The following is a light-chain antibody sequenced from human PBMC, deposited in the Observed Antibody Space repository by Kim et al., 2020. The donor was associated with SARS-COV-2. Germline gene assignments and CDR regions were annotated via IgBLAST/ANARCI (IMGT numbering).Light chain of an antibody. Sequence: QSALSQPASVSGSPGQSITISCTGTDIDIGGYNYVSWYQQHPGKAPKLIICDVNNRPSGVSDRFSGSKSGNTDSLTISGLQADDEAIYYCSSYRTTSVLVVFGGGTQLTVL. V-gene: IGLV2-14*03. CDR1: DIDIGGYNY. J-gene: IGLJ2*01. CDR3: SSYRTTSVLVV. CDR2: DVN.